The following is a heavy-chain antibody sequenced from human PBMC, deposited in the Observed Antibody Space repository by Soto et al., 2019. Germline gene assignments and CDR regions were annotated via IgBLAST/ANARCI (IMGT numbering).Heavy chain of an antibody. V-gene: IGHV5-10-1*03. D-gene: IGHD2-2*01. CDR1: GYSFTSYW. J-gene: IGHJ6*02. CDR3: ASLGYCSSTSCYESYYYYGMDV. Sequence: EVQLVQSGAEVKKPGESLRISCKGSGYSFTSYWISWVRQMPGKGLEWMGRIDPSDSYTNYSPSFQGHVTISADKSISTAYLQWSSLKASDTAMYYCASLGYCSSTSCYESYYYYGMDVWGQGTTVTVSS. CDR2: IDPSDSYT.